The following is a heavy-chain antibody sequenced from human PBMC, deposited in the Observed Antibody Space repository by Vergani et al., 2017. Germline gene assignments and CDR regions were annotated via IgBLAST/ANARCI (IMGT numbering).Heavy chain of an antibody. D-gene: IGHD3-3*01. J-gene: IGHJ5*02. V-gene: IGHV1-2*02. CDR3: AGTRRYDDCGSGYYWCDP. CDR2: INPHSGGT. Sequence: QVQLLQSGAEVKKPGASVTVSCKASGYTFTGSYMHWVRQAPGQGLEWMGWINPHSGGTNYAQKFQGRVTMTRDKSISKVYMEMSRLGSDDTAGYYGAGTRRYDDCGSGYYWCDPWGQGTLVTGSS. CDR1: GYTFTGSY.